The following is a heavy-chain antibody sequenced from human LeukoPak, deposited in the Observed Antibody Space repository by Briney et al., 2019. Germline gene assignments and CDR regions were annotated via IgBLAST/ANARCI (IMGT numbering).Heavy chain of an antibody. D-gene: IGHD2-21*02. J-gene: IGHJ4*02. V-gene: IGHV3-9*01. Sequence: GGSLRLSCADSLFTYDDYALHGVPQAPGKGLEGVSGISWNSGSIRYADSVKGRFTISRDNAKNTLYLQKNSLRAEDTDLYYCAKGSYGGDYVFDYWGQGTLVTVSS. CDR1: LFTYDDYA. CDR2: ISWNSGSI. CDR3: AKGSYGGDYVFDY.